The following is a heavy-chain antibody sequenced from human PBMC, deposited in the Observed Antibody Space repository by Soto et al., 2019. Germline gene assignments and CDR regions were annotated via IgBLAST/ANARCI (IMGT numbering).Heavy chain of an antibody. CDR3: ARDYGRLDY. J-gene: IGHJ4*02. V-gene: IGHV3-11*05. Sequence: QVQLVESGGDLVKPGGSLRLSCAASGFTFSDYYMSWIRQAPGKGLEWVSYISSSRSITNYADSVKGRFTISKDNARNSLSLQMNSLRADDTAVYYCARDYGRLDYWGQGALVTVSS. CDR1: GFTFSDYY. CDR2: ISSSRSIT. D-gene: IGHD4-17*01.